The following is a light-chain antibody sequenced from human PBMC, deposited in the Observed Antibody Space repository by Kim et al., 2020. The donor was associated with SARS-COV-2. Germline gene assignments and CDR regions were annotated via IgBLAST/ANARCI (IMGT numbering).Light chain of an antibody. CDR2: RAS. Sequence: RATLPCRPRQSVSSRPLTRDEHTPAQAPRLHISRASSRATGIPHRFSGSGSVTDCTLTISRLAPEDFAVYYCQGFGSSPLMFTFGQGPKLEIK. V-gene: IGKV3-20*01. J-gene: IGKJ2*01. CDR3: QGFGSSPLMFT. CDR1: QSVSSRP.